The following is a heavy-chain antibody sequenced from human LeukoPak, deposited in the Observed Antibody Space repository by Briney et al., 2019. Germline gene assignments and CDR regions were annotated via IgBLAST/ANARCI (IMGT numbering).Heavy chain of an antibody. CDR3: GRETDFGVVTN. V-gene: IGHV6-1*01. D-gene: IGHD3-3*01. J-gene: IGHJ4*02. CDR2: TYYRSQQWYS. Sequence: SQTLSLTCAISGDSVSSSSDAWNWIRQSPSRGLEWLGRTYYRSQQWYSDYAPSVKGRITINADTSQNQFSLHLNSVTPEDTAVYYCGRETDFGVVTNWGQGTLVTVSS. CDR1: GDSVSSSSDA.